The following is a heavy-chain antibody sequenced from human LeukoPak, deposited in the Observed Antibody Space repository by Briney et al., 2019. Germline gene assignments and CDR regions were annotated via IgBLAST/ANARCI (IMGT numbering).Heavy chain of an antibody. CDR1: GFTFSSYS. CDR2: ISSSSSTI. J-gene: IGHJ6*02. CDR3: ARCSGYGMDV. Sequence: PGGSLRLSCAASGFTFSSYSMNWVRQAPRKGLEWVSYISSSSSTIYYADSVKGRFTISRDNSKNTLYLQMNSLRAEDTAVYYCARCSGYGMDVWGQGTTVTVS. V-gene: IGHV3-48*01. D-gene: IGHD3-10*02.